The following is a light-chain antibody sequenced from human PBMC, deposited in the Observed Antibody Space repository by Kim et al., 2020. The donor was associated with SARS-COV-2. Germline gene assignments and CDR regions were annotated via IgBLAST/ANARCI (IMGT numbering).Light chain of an antibody. CDR3: QQYNSYPIT. CDR1: QDIRIY. Sequence: ASVGDRVTITCRASQDIRIYLAWCQQEPGKAPKSLIYGASRLRTGVPSRFSGSKSETNFTLTISSLQPEDFATYHCQQYNSYPITFGQGTRLEIK. J-gene: IGKJ5*01. V-gene: IGKV1-16*01. CDR2: GAS.